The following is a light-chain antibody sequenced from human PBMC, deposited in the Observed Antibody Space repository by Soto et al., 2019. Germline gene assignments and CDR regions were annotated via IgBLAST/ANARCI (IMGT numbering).Light chain of an antibody. Sequence: EMVLTQSPGTLSLSPGERATLSYRASQTVSGSYLAWFLQKPGQAPRLLIYGESSRATGIPDRFSGSGSGTDFTLTISRLEPEDFAVYYCQQYVTSPWTLGQGTKVEIK. J-gene: IGKJ1*01. CDR3: QQYVTSPWT. CDR2: GES. CDR1: QTVSGSY. V-gene: IGKV3-20*01.